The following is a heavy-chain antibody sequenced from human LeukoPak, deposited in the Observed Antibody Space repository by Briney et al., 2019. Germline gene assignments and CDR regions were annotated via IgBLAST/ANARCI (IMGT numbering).Heavy chain of an antibody. J-gene: IGHJ4*02. V-gene: IGHV4-4*07. CDR2: IYTSGST. CDR3: ARGDYSSSWYRFDY. Sequence: SETLSLTCTVSSGSISSYCWSWIRQPAGKGLEWIGRIYTSGSTNYNPSLKGRVTMSVDTSKNQFSLKVSSVTAADTAVYYCARGDYSSSWYRFDYWGQGTLVTVSS. CDR1: SGSISSYC. D-gene: IGHD6-13*01.